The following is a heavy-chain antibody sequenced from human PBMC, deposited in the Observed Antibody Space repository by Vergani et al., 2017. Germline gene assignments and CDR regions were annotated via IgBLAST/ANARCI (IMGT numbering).Heavy chain of an antibody. CDR1: GYTFTGYY. Sequence: QVQLVQSGAEVKKPGASVKVSCKASGYTFTGYYMHWVRQAPGQGLEWMGWINPNSGGTNYAQKFQGRVTMTRDTSISTAYMELSRLRSDETAVYYCARGWGFVRRYFDWLPGGMDVWGQGTTVTVSS. D-gene: IGHD3-9*01. CDR2: INPNSGGT. J-gene: IGHJ6*02. V-gene: IGHV1-2*02. CDR3: ARGWGFVRRYFDWLPGGMDV.